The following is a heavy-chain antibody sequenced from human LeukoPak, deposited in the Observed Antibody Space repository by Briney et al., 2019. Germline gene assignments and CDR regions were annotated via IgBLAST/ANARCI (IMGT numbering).Heavy chain of an antibody. V-gene: IGHV3-48*03. CDR1: GFTFSTYE. Sequence: GGSLRLSCAVSGFTFSTYEINWVRRAPGKGLEWVSYISSSGSTIYYADSVKGRFTISRDNAKNSLYLQMNSLRAEDTAVYYCVRLNTSIAATDYWGQGTLVTVSS. D-gene: IGHD6-13*01. CDR2: ISSSGSTI. J-gene: IGHJ4*02. CDR3: VRLNTSIAATDY.